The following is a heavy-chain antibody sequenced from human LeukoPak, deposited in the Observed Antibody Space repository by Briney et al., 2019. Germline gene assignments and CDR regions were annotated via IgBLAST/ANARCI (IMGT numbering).Heavy chain of an antibody. CDR3: ARGRSSWYDLDY. Sequence: GASVKVSCKASGYTFTSYDINWVRQATGQGLEWMGWMNPNSGNTGYAQKFQGRVTITRNTSISTAYMELSSLRSEDTAVYYCARGRSSWYDLDYWGQGTLVTVSS. J-gene: IGHJ4*02. CDR1: GYTFTSYD. D-gene: IGHD6-13*01. CDR2: MNPNSGNT. V-gene: IGHV1-8*03.